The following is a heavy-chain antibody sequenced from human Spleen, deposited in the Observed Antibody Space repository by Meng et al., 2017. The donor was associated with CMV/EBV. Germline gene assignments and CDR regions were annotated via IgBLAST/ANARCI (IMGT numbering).Heavy chain of an antibody. Sequence: ASVKVSCKATGYIFTSYCITWVRQAPGQGLEWMGWISGYNGNTNYAQKLQGRVTMTTDTSTSTAYMELRNLRSDDTAVYYCARDKVCSSISCDNYYYYGVDVWGQGTTVTVSS. D-gene: IGHD2-2*02. CDR1: GYIFTSYC. V-gene: IGHV1-18*01. CDR2: ISGYNGNT. J-gene: IGHJ6*01. CDR3: ARDKVCSSISCDNYYYYGVDV.